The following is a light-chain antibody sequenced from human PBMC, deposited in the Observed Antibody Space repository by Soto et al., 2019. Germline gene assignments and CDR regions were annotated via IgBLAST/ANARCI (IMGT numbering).Light chain of an antibody. J-gene: IGKJ4*01. V-gene: IGKV3-15*01. CDR2: GAS. Sequence: EIVMTQSPATLSVSPGERATLSCRASQSVGSNLAWYQQKPGQAPRLLICGASTRATGFPARVSGSGSGTEFTLTISSLQSEDFAVYYCQQYNTWPSFGGGTKVEIK. CDR3: QQYNTWPS. CDR1: QSVGSN.